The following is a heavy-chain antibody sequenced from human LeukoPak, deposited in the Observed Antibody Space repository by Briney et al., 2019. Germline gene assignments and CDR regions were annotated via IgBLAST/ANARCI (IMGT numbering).Heavy chain of an antibody. CDR2: VNGDGSST. J-gene: IGHJ4*02. V-gene: IGHV3-74*01. D-gene: IGHD3-3*01. CDR3: ARGYDFSDY. Sequence: GGSLRLSCAASGFTFRSYWMHWVRQAPGKGLVWVSRVNGDGSSTNYADSVKGRFTISRDNAKNTLYLQMNSLRAEDTAVYYCARGYDFSDYWGQGTLVTVSS. CDR1: GFTFRSYW.